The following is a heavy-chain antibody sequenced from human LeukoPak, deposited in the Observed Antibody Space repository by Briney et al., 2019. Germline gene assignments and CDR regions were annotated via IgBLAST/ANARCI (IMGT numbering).Heavy chain of an antibody. CDR3: AKGPTITPYYPSGNYYETKAQFDC. Sequence: PGGSLRLSCAASGFTFSSYEMNWVRQAPGKGLEWVSYISSSGSTIYYTVSVKGRFTISRENARDSLYLQMTSLRSEDTALYYCAKGPTITPYYPSGNYYETKAQFDCWGQGTLVPVSS. V-gene: IGHV3-48*03. J-gene: IGHJ4*02. D-gene: IGHD3-10*01. CDR1: GFTFSSYE. CDR2: ISSSGSTI.